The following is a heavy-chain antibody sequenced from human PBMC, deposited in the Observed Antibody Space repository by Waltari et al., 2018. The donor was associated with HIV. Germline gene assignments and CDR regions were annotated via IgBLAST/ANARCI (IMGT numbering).Heavy chain of an antibody. V-gene: IGHV5-51*03. Sequence: VQRGQSGAVGKKPGASLKISWTAAGHNVTSYWIGWVRQMPGKGLEWMGIIYPGDSDTRYSPSFQGQVTISADKSISTAYLQWSSLKASDTAMYYCAKGMYANQDYFGHWGHGTLVTVSS. CDR3: AKGMYANQDYFGH. J-gene: IGHJ4*01. D-gene: IGHD2-8*01. CDR1: GHNVTSYW. CDR2: IYPGDSDT.